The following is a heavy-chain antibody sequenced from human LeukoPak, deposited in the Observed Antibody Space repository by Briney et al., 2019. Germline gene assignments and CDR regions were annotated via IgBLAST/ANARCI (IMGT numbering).Heavy chain of an antibody. CDR2: ISASGGGT. V-gene: IGHV3-23*01. Sequence: GGSLRLSCGASGFTFSNYAINWVRQAPGKGPEWVSAISASGGGTYYADSVKGRFTISRDNSKNTLYLQMNSMRAEATAVYYCAKDARENDFWSGYQNYWGQGTLVTVSS. D-gene: IGHD3-3*01. CDR1: GFTFSNYA. J-gene: IGHJ4*02. CDR3: AKDARENDFWSGYQNY.